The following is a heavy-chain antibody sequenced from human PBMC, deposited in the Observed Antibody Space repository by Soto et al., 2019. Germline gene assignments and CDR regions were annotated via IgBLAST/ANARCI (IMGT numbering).Heavy chain of an antibody. CDR1: GGTFSSYT. V-gene: IGHV1-69*02. D-gene: IGHD3-22*01. J-gene: IGHJ4*02. Sequence: QVQLVQSGAEVKKPGSSVKVSCKASGGTFSSYTISWVRQAPGQGLEWMGRIIPILGIANYAQKFQGRVTITAGKFTVXAYRELSSLRSEDTGVYYCAIGYDSRGYYSRFFDYWGQGALVTVSS. CDR2: IIPILGIA. CDR3: AIGYDSRGYYSRFFDY.